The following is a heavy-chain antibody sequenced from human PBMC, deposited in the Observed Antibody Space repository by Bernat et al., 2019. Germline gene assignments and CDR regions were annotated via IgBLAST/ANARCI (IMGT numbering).Heavy chain of an antibody. CDR1: GFTFDDYG. CDR3: AKDMSVAGLYYYYYGMDV. J-gene: IGHJ6*02. CDR2: INWNGGST. D-gene: IGHD6-19*01. V-gene: IGHV3-20*04. Sequence: EVQLVESGGGVVRPGGSLRLSCAASGFTFDDYGMSWVRQAPGKGLEWVSGINWNGGSTGYADSVKGRFTISRDNAKNSLYLQMNSLRAEDTALYYCAKDMSVAGLYYYYYGMDVWGQGTTVTVSS.